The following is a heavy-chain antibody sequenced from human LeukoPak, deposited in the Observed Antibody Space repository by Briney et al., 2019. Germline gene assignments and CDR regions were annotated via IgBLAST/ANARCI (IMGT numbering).Heavy chain of an antibody. J-gene: IGHJ4*02. CDR3: ARSSDYSNYIIDY. V-gene: IGHV1-2*02. CDR1: GYTFTGYY. D-gene: IGHD4-11*01. CDR2: INPNSGGI. Sequence: GASVTVSFKASGYTFTGYYMHWVRQAPGQGLEWMGWINPNSGGINYAQKFQGRATMTRDTSMSTAYMEVTRLTSDDTAVYFCARSSDYSNYIIDYWGQGTLVTVSS.